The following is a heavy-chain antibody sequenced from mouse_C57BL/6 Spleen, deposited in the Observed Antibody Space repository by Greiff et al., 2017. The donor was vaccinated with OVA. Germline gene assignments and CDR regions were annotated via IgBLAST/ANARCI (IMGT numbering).Heavy chain of an antibody. Sequence: QVQLQQPGAELVRPGSSVKLSCKASGYTFTSYWLHWVKQRPIQGLEWIGNIDPSDSETHYNQKFKDKATLTVDKSSSTAYMQLSSLTSEDSAVYYCARGGIYDGYYSYYFDYWGQGTTLTVSS. CDR2: IDPSDSET. D-gene: IGHD2-3*01. CDR3: ARGGIYDGYYSYYFDY. J-gene: IGHJ2*01. V-gene: IGHV1-52*01. CDR1: GYTFTSYW.